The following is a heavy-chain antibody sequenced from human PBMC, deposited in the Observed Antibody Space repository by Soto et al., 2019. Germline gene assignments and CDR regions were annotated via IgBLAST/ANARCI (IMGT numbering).Heavy chain of an antibody. D-gene: IGHD6-25*01. CDR1: GFTFSTYG. J-gene: IGHJ6*02. V-gene: IGHV3-30*18. Sequence: QVQLVESGGGVVQPGRSLRLSCAASGFTFSTYGMHWVRQAPGKGLEWVAVKYYADSVKGRFTISRDNSKNTLCLQMNSLRPEDTAVYYCAKDLLRPGRAYGMDVWGQGTTVTVSS. CDR3: AKDLLRPGRAYGMDV. CDR2: K.